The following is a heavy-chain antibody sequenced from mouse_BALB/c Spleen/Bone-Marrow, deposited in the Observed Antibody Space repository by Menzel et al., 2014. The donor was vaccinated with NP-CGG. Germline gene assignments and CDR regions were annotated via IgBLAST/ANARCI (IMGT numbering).Heavy chain of an antibody. V-gene: IGHV1-9*01. CDR2: TLPGSGSS. Sequence: VQLQESGAELMKPGASVKISCKATGYTFXSYWIEWIKQRPGHGLEWIGETLPGSGSSNYNEKFKGKATFTADTSSNTAYMQLSSLTSEDSAVYYCASRGYAMDYWGQGTSVTVS. CDR1: GYTFXSYW. J-gene: IGHJ4*01. CDR3: ASRGYAMDY.